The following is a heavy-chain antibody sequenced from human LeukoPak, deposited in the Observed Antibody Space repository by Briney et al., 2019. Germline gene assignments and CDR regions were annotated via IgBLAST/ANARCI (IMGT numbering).Heavy chain of an antibody. D-gene: IGHD2/OR15-2a*01. J-gene: IGHJ4*02. Sequence: PGRSLRLSCAASRFSVGSNYMSWVRQAPWKGLEWVSVIYTGGTTHYAEAVMGRFTISRNDSHNTVHLHMSGLRAEDTAVYYCAREGRFQSFDYWGQGTLVAVS. CDR2: IYTGGTT. CDR1: RFSVGSNY. CDR3: AREGRFQSFDY. V-gene: IGHV3-53*01.